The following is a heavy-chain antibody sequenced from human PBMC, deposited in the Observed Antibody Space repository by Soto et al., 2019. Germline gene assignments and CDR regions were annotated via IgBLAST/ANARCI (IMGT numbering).Heavy chain of an antibody. CDR1: GFTFDDYA. CDR2: ISWNSGSI. D-gene: IGHD5-18*01. Sequence: EVQLVESGGGLVQPGRSLRLSCAASGFTFDDYAMHWVRQAPGKGLEWVSGISWNSGSIGYADSVKGRFTISRDNAKNSLYLQMTSLRAEDTALYYCAKDPGYSYGTYYFDYRVQGTLVTVSS. V-gene: IGHV3-9*01. CDR3: AKDPGYSYGTYYFDY. J-gene: IGHJ4*02.